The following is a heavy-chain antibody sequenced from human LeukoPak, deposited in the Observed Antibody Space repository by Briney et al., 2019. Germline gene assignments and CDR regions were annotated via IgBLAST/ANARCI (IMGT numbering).Heavy chain of an antibody. V-gene: IGHV1-18*04. D-gene: IGHD5-18*01. CDR1: GYTFTSYG. J-gene: IGHJ4*02. Sequence: ASVKVSCKASGYTFTSYGISWVRQAPGQGLEWMGWISAHNGNTNCAQKLQGRVTMTTGTSTSTAYMELRNLRSDDTAVYYWARVRGYSYGYGDYWGQGTLVTVSS. CDR3: ARVRGYSYGYGDY. CDR2: ISAHNGNT.